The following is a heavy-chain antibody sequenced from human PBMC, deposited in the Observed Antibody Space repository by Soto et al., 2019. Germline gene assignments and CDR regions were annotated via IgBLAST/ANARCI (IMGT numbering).Heavy chain of an antibody. V-gene: IGHV3-48*02. J-gene: IGHJ5*02. CDR1: GFTFSSYS. CDR2: ISSSSSTI. CDR3: ARAPRPYYYGPGPILWFDP. D-gene: IGHD3-10*01. Sequence: PVGSLRVSCAASGFTFSSYSMNWVRQAPGKGLEWVSYISSSSSTIYYADSVKGRFTISRDNAKNSLYLQMKSLRDEDTAVYYCARAPRPYYYGPGPILWFDPWGQGTLVTVSS.